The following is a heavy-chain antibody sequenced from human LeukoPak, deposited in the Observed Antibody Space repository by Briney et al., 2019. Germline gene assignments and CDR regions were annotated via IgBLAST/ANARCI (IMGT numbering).Heavy chain of an antibody. D-gene: IGHD2-15*01. Sequence: ASVKLSCKASGYTFTKYGISWVRQAPGQGFEWMGWINPNSGGTNYAQKFQGRVTMTRDTSISTAYMKLSRLRSDDPAVYYWARDRLRLGYERTNWFDPWGQGTLVTVSS. CDR1: GYTFTKYG. V-gene: IGHV1-2*02. J-gene: IGHJ5*02. CDR3: ARDRLRLGYERTNWFDP. CDR2: INPNSGGT.